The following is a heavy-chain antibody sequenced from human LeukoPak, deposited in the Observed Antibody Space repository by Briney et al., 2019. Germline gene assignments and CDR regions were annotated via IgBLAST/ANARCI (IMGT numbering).Heavy chain of an antibody. CDR1: GGSISSYY. V-gene: IGHV4-59*12. Sequence: SETLSLTCTVSGGSISSYYWSWIRQPPGKGLEWIGYIYYSGSTNYNPSLKSRVTISVDTSKNQFSLKLSSVTAADTAVYYCVRDSRGYAFDIWGQGTLVTVSS. CDR3: VRDSRGYAFDI. J-gene: IGHJ3*02. D-gene: IGHD3-10*01. CDR2: IYYSGST.